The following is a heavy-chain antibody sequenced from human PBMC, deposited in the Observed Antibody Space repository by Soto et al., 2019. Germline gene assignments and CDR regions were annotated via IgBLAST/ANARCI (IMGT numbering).Heavy chain of an antibody. CDR3: AREERWLQFGGYYFDY. J-gene: IGHJ4*02. V-gene: IGHV4-59*01. CDR2: IYYSGST. Sequence: SETLSLTCTVSGGSISSYYWSWIRQPPGKGLEWIGYIYYSGSTNYNPSLKSRVTISVDTSKNQFSLKLSSVTAADTAVYYCAREERWLQFGGYYFDYWGQGTLVTVSS. CDR1: GGSISSYY. D-gene: IGHD5-12*01.